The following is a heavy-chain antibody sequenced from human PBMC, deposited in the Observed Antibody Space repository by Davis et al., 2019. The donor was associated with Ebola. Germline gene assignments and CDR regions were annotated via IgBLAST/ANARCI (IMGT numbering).Heavy chain of an antibody. Sequence: MPSETLSLTCAVYGGSFSGYYWSWIRQPPGKGLEWIGEINHSGSTNYNPSLKSRVTISVDTSKNQFSLKLSSVTAADTAVYYCATTKTGDSAFDIWGQGTMVTVSS. D-gene: IGHD7-27*01. J-gene: IGHJ3*02. CDR1: GGSFSGYY. CDR2: INHSGST. CDR3: ATTKTGDSAFDI. V-gene: IGHV4-34*01.